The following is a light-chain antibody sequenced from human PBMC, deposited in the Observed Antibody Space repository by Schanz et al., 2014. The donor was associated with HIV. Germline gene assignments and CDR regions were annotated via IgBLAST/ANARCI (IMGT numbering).Light chain of an antibody. J-gene: IGKJ4*01. CDR1: QYVSGSY. CDR3: QQYVTSTRIT. V-gene: IGKV3D-20*01. Sequence: VLTQSPATLSMSPGEGATLSCGASQYVSGSYVAWYQQKPGLAPRLLIYDASTRATGISARFSGSGSGTEFTLTISRLEPEDSAVYYCQQYVTSTRITFGGGTKVEIK. CDR2: DAS.